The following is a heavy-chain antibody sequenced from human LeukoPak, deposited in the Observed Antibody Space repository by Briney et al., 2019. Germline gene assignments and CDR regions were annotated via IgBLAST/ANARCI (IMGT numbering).Heavy chain of an antibody. J-gene: IGHJ4*02. Sequence: GGSLRLSCAASGFTFSSYAMHWVRQAPGKGLEWVAVISYDGSNKYYADSVKGRFTISRDNSKNTLYLQMNSLRAEDTAVYYCARDYDSSGYFDYWGQRTLVTVSS. V-gene: IGHV3-30-3*01. CDR2: ISYDGSNK. CDR1: GFTFSSYA. D-gene: IGHD3-22*01. CDR3: ARDYDSSGYFDY.